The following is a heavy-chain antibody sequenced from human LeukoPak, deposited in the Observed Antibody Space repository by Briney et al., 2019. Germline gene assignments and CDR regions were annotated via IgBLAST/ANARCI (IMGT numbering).Heavy chain of an antibody. D-gene: IGHD6-13*01. CDR3: ARRRWYSSSWYGIDY. V-gene: IGHV4-34*01. CDR1: GGSFSGYY. Sequence: SETLSLTCAVYGGSFSGYYWSWIRQPPGKGLEWIGEINHSGSTNYNPSLKSRVTISVDTSKNQFSLELSSVTAADTAVYYCARRRWYSSSWYGIDYWGQGTLVTVSS. CDR2: INHSGST. J-gene: IGHJ4*02.